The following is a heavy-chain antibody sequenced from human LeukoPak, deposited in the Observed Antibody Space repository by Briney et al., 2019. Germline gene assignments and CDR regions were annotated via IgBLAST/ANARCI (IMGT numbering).Heavy chain of an antibody. CDR2: ISSSGNT. CDR3: AREGRSSTPGY. D-gene: IGHD2-15*01. V-gene: IGHV4-4*07. J-gene: IGHJ4*02. Sequence: TSETLSLTCTVSGGSISNYYWSWIRQPAGKGLEWIGRISSSGNTDYNPSLKSRLTMSVDMSKNQFSLKLNSVTAADTAVYYCAREGRSSTPGYWGQGTLVTVPS. CDR1: GGSISNYY.